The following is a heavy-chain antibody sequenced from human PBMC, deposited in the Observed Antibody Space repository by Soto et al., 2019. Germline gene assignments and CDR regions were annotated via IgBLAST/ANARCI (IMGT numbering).Heavy chain of an antibody. CDR2: MNPNTGNT. CDR1: GYTFSNYD. V-gene: IGHV1-8*01. CDR3: ASHPEGPLLGFDY. Sequence: QVQLVQSGAEVKKPGASVKVSCKSSGYTFSNYDVNWVRQAPGQGLEWMGWMNPNTGNTGYAQNFQGRITMTGDTSTSTGYTELSGLRSEDTAVYYSASHPEGPLLGFDYWGQGTLVIVSS. D-gene: IGHD3-10*01. J-gene: IGHJ4*02.